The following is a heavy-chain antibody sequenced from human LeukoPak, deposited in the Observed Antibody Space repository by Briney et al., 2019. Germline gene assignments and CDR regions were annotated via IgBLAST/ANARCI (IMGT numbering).Heavy chain of an antibody. J-gene: IGHJ1*01. CDR1: GGSISSYY. CDR3: ARLDYYDSSGSLGYFQH. V-gene: IGHV4-59*08. CDR2: IYYSGST. D-gene: IGHD3-22*01. Sequence: PSETLSFTCTVSGGSISSYYWSWIRQPPGKGLEWIGYIYYSGSTNYNPSLKSRVTISVDTSKNQFSLKLSSVTAADTAVYYCARLDYYDSSGSLGYFQHWGQGTLVTVSS.